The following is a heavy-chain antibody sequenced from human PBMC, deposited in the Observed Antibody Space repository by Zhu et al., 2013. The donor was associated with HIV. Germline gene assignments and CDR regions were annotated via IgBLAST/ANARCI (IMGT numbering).Heavy chain of an antibody. CDR1: GYTFTSYG. CDR3: ASTTYYYGSGSYQRPYYYYGMDV. CDR2: ISAYNGNT. V-gene: IGHV1-18*01. Sequence: QVQLVQSGAEVKKPGASVKVSCKASGYTFTSYGISWVRQAPGQGLEWMGWISAYNGNTNYAQKLQGRVTMTTDTSTSTAYMELRSLRSDDTAVYYCASTTYYYGSGSYQRPYYYYGMDVWGQGTTVTVSS. J-gene: IGHJ6*02. D-gene: IGHD3-10*01.